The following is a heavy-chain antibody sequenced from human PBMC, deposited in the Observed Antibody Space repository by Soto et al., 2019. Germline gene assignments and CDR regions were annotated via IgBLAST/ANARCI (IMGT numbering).Heavy chain of an antibody. CDR2: INAGNGNT. J-gene: IGHJ5*02. D-gene: IGHD6-19*01. CDR1: GYTFTSYA. CDR3: ARGGIAVAGTANWFDP. Sequence: GASVKVSCKASGYTFTSYAMHWVRQAPGQRLEWMGWINAGNGNTKYSQKFQGRVTITRDTSASTAYMELSSLRSEDTAVYYCARGGIAVAGTANWFDPWGQGTLVTVSS. V-gene: IGHV1-3*01.